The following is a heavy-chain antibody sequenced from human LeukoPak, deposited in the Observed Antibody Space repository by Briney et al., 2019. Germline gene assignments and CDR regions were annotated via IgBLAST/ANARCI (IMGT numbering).Heavy chain of an antibody. CDR3: ASPFGPDYYDSSGYPGEDYFDY. CDR1: GFTFSSYS. V-gene: IGHV3-21*01. CDR2: ISSSSSYI. J-gene: IGHJ4*02. Sequence: SGGSLRLSCAASGFTFSSYSMNWVRQAPGKGLEWVSSISSSSSYIYYADSVKGRCTISRDNAKNSLYLQMNSLRAEDTAVYYCASPFGPDYYDSSGYPGEDYFDYWGQGTLVTVSS. D-gene: IGHD3-22*01.